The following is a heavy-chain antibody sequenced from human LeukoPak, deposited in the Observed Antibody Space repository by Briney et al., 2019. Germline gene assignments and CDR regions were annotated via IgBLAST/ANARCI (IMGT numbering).Heavy chain of an antibody. Sequence: SETLSLTCTVSGGSVSSGGYYWSWIRQPPGKGLEWIGYIYYSGSTNYNPSLKSRVTIPVDTSKNQFSLKLTSVTAADTAVYYCARKDYGDYSFDCWGQGTLVTVSS. J-gene: IGHJ4*02. D-gene: IGHD4-17*01. CDR1: GGSVSSGGYY. CDR3: ARKDYGDYSFDC. CDR2: IYYSGST. V-gene: IGHV4-61*08.